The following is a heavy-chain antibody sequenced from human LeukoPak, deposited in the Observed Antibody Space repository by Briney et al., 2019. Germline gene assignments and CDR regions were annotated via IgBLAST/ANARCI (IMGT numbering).Heavy chain of an antibody. D-gene: IGHD5-24*01. CDR3: ARDLAGYNSFDY. J-gene: IGHJ4*02. CDR1: GFTFSNYW. CDR2: IYSGGST. Sequence: PGGSLRLSCAASGFTFSNYWMTWVRQAPGKGLEWVSSIYSGGSTYYTDSVKGRFTISRDNSKNTLYLQMNSLRAEDTAVYYCARDLAGYNSFDYWGQGTLVTVSS. V-gene: IGHV3-66*01.